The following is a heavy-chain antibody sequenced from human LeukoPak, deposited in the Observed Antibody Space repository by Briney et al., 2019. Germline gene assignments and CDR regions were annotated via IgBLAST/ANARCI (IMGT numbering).Heavy chain of an antibody. D-gene: IGHD4-17*01. J-gene: IGHJ4*02. Sequence: GGSLRLSCAASGFTFISHTMNWVRQAPGNGLEWVSYISNTSVTTHYAHSVKGRFTISRDNAINTPYLQMSSLRDDDTAVYYCPRDLTSVPTRWGQGALVTVSS. CDR2: ISNTSVTT. CDR1: GFTFISHT. V-gene: IGHV3-48*02. CDR3: PRDLTSVPTR.